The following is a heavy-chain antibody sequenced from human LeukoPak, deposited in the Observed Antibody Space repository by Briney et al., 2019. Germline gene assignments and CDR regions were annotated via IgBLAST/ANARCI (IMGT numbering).Heavy chain of an antibody. J-gene: IGHJ6*02. V-gene: IGHV4-59*01. Sequence: SETLSLTCTVSGGSISSYYWSWLRQPPGKGLEWLGYIYDSGSTNYNPSLKSRVTISVDTSKNQFSLKLSSVTAADTAVYYCARVGGTNYYYYGMDVWGQGTTVTVSS. D-gene: IGHD2-2*01. CDR3: ARVGGTNYYYYGMDV. CDR1: GGSISSYY. CDR2: IYDSGST.